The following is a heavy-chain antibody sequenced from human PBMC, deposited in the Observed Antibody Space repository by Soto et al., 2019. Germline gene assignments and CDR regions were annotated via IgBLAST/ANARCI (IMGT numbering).Heavy chain of an antibody. CDR2: IYPGDSDT. CDR3: ARRVSGLYYYYGMDV. D-gene: IGHD3-22*01. J-gene: IGHJ6*02. Sequence: RGESLKISCKGSGYSFTSYWIGWVRQMPGKGLEWMGIIYPGDSDTRYSPSFQGQVTISADKSISTAYLQWSSLKASDTAMYYCARRVSGLYYYYGMDVWGRGTTVTVSS. V-gene: IGHV5-51*01. CDR1: GYSFTSYW.